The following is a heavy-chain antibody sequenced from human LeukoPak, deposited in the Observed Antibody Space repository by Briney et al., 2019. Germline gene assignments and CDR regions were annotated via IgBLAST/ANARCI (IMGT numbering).Heavy chain of an antibody. CDR3: AKRYGDSTGWFFDF. Sequence: PGESLKLSCEGSRYSFDSYAMTWVRQAPGKGLEWVSSINGGGGITYYAESVKGRFTVSRDNSKNTLFLQMNSLRAEDTAVFYCAKRYGDSTGWFFDFWGQGSLVTVSS. CDR1: RYSFDSYA. J-gene: IGHJ4*02. D-gene: IGHD6-13*01. V-gene: IGHV3-23*01. CDR2: INGGGGIT.